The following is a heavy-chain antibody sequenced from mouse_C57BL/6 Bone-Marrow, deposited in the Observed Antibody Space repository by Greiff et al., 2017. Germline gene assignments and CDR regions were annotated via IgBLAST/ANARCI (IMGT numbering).Heavy chain of an antibody. V-gene: IGHV1-4*01. CDR1: GYTFTSYT. J-gene: IGHJ1*03. Sequence: QVQLQQSGAELARPGASVKMSCKASGYTFTSYTMHWVTQRPGQGLEWIGYINPSSGYTKYNQKFKDKATLTADKSTSTAYMQLSRLTSEDSAVYYSARGGKYYCSSYRWYFDVWGTGTTVTVSA. D-gene: IGHD1-1*01. CDR3: ARGGKYYCSSYRWYFDV. CDR2: INPSSGYT.